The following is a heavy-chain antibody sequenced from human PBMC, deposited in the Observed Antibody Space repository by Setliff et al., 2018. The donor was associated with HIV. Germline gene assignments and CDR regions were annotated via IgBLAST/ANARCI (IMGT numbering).Heavy chain of an antibody. CDR2: INSDGSST. V-gene: IGHV3-74*03. J-gene: IGHJ4*02. D-gene: IGHD2-15*01. CDR3: ARARGGNSEWSY. Sequence: PGRSLRLSCAASGFTFSSYWMHWVRQVPGKGLVWVSRINSDGSSTTYADFVKGRFTISRDNAKNTLYLQMNSLRAEDTAVYSCARARGGNSEWSYWGQGTLVTVSS. CDR1: GFTFSSYW.